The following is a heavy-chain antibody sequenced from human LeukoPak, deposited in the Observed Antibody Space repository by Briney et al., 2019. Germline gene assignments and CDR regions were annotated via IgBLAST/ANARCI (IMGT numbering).Heavy chain of an antibody. Sequence: GGSLRLSCATSGLTFRTTWMHWVRQAPGKGQMWVSRMNGEGTTIDYADSVKGRFTVSRDYAKNTLFLQMNNLRTEDTALYFCATARNFRFEYWGQGSLVIVSA. J-gene: IGHJ4*02. CDR1: GLTFRTTW. V-gene: IGHV3-74*01. CDR2: MNGEGTTI. CDR3: ATARNFRFEY. D-gene: IGHD1-7*01.